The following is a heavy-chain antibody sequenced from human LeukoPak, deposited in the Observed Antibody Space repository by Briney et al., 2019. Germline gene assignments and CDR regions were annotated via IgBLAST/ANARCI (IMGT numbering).Heavy chain of an antibody. D-gene: IGHD3-22*01. CDR2: IWYDGSNK. Sequence: GGSLRLSCAASGFTVSSYGMHWVRQAPGKGLEWVAVIWYDGSNKYYADSVKGRFTISRDNSKNTLYLQMNSLRAEDTAVYYCARALMYYYDSSGYYYPDYWGQGTLVTVSS. CDR3: ARALMYYYDSSGYYYPDY. V-gene: IGHV3-33*01. J-gene: IGHJ4*02. CDR1: GFTVSSYG.